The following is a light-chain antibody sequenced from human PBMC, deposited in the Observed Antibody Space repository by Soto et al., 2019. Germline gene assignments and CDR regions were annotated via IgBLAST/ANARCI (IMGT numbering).Light chain of an antibody. CDR1: QSLLHSNGYNY. J-gene: IGKJ1*01. V-gene: IGKV2-28*01. CDR2: LDS. CDR3: MQALQTPPT. Sequence: DIVMTQSPLSLPVTPGEPASISYRSSQSLLHSNGYNYLDWYLQKPGQSPQLLIYLDSNRASGVPDRFSGSGSGTDFTLKISRVEAEDVGVYYCMQALQTPPTFGQGTKVEIK.